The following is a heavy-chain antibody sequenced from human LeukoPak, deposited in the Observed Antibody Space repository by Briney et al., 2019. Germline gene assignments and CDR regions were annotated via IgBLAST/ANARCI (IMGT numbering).Heavy chain of an antibody. CDR2: ISAYNGNT. Sequence: GASVKVSCKASGYTFTSYGISWVRQAPGQGLEWMGWISAYNGNTNYAQKLQGRVTMTTDTSTSTAYMELRSLRSDDTAVYYCASDIVLMVYAIRRDNNWFDPWGQGTLVTVSS. J-gene: IGHJ5*02. CDR3: ASDIVLMVYAIRRDNNWFDP. V-gene: IGHV1-18*01. CDR1: GYTFTSYG. D-gene: IGHD2-8*01.